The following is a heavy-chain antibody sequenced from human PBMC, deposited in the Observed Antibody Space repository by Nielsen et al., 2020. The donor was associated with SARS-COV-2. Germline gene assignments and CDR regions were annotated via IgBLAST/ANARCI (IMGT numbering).Heavy chain of an antibody. J-gene: IGHJ6*02. D-gene: IGHD6-19*01. V-gene: IGHV3-23*01. CDR1: GFTFNNYD. CDR3: TKVPNSSGPPLFYGMDV. Sequence: GESLKISCAASGFTFNNYDMHWVRQATGKGLEWVSTISGRGSMIYYTDSVKGRFTISRDSSKNTVFLEMNSLRAGDTAIYYCTKVPNSSGPPLFYGMDVWGQGTTVIVSS. CDR2: ISGRGSMI.